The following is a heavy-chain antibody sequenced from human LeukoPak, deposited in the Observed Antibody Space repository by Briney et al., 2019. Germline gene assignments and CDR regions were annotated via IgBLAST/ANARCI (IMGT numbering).Heavy chain of an antibody. J-gene: IGHJ4*02. Sequence: QPGGSLRLSCAASGFTISRYWMSWVRQAPGKGLEYIADIKEDGSEKYYVDSVKGRFTISRDDAKNSLFLQMNSLRVEDTAVYYCARDNSAERGQQLANWGQGTLVTVSS. V-gene: IGHV3-7*04. CDR3: ARDNSAERGQQLAN. CDR1: GFTISRYW. CDR2: IKEDGSEK. D-gene: IGHD6-13*01.